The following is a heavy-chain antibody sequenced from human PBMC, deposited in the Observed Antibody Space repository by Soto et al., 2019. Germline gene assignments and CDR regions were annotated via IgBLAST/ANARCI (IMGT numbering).Heavy chain of an antibody. D-gene: IGHD1-26*01. V-gene: IGHV4-34*01. CDR3: AGVPREWSFAL. CDR1: GWSSMAYH. Sequence: GELQQGGPGLLKPSETLSLKCSVYGWSSMAYHWSWLRQSPGEGLEWIGEFSYSGSLNYNPSLKGSVDVSLHSSKHHVSLTMTSVTAADTAVDFWAGVPREWSFALWGSGTLVTVS. J-gene: IGHJ2*01. CDR2: FSYSGSL.